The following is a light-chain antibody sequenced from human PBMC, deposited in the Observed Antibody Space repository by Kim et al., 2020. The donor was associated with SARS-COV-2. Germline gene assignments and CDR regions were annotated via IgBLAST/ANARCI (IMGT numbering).Light chain of an antibody. CDR1: QSVSTN. CDR3: QQYYDWRT. CDR2: AIS. V-gene: IGKV3-15*01. J-gene: IGKJ1*01. Sequence: AVSPGERATLSGRASQSVSTNLAWYQQKPGQAPRLLIYAISTRATGVPARFSGSGSGTEFTLTISSLQSEYFAVYYCQQYYDWRTFGQGTKVDIK.